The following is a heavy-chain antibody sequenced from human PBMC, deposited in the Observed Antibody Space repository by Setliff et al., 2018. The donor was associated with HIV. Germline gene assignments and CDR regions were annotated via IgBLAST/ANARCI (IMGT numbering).Heavy chain of an antibody. CDR3: ARGWGAERWLQLDPRCFDL. V-gene: IGHV1-8*02. Sequence: ASVKVSCKASGYNFTSYEINWVRQATGQGLEWMGWMNPNSGNTGYAQKFQGRVTMTRNTSISTAYMELSSLRSEDTAVYDCARGWGAERWLQLDPRCFDLWGRGTLVTVSS. D-gene: IGHD5-12*01. CDR1: GYNFTSYE. J-gene: IGHJ2*01. CDR2: MNPNSGNT.